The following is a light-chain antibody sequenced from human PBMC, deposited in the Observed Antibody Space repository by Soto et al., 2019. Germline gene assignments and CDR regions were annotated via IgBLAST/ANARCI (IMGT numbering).Light chain of an antibody. Sequence: EIVLTQSPGTLSLSPGERATLSCRASQSVSSSYLAWYQQKPGQAPRLLIYGASSRATGIPDRFSGSGSGKDFPLTISRLEPEDFAVYYCQQYGSSPTYNFGQGTKLEIK. CDR3: QQYGSSPTYN. CDR1: QSVSSSY. V-gene: IGKV3-20*01. CDR2: GAS. J-gene: IGKJ2*01.